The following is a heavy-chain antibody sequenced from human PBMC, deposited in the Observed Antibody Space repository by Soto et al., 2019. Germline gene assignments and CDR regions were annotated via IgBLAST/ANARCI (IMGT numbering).Heavy chain of an antibody. J-gene: IGHJ6*02. D-gene: IGHD4-17*01. Sequence: GGSLRLSCAASGFTFSSYGMHWVRQAPGKGLEWVAVISYDGSNKYYADSVKGRFTISRDNSKNTLYLQMNSLRAEDTAVYYCAKDQNYGGNFEHYYYYGMDVWGQGTTVTVSS. CDR1: GFTFSSYG. V-gene: IGHV3-30*18. CDR2: ISYDGSNK. CDR3: AKDQNYGGNFEHYYYYGMDV.